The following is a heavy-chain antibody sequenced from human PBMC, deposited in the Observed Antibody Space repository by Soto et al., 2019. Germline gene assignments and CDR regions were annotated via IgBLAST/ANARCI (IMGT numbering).Heavy chain of an antibody. D-gene: IGHD2-8*01. J-gene: IGHJ5*02. V-gene: IGHV4-59*07. CDR1: GSSISNYY. CDR2: IYYSGST. Sequence: XDTLPANCTCPGSSISNYYWRLILEPPAQGLEWIGYIYYSGSTNYNPSLKSRVTISVDTSKNQFSLKLSSVTAADTAVYYCAIVFMDRTKGVCSYYWFDPWGQGTLVTVSS. CDR3: AIVFMDRTKGVCSYYWFDP.